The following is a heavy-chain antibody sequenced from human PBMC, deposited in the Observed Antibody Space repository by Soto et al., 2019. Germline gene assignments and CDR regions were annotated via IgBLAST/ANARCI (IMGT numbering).Heavy chain of an antibody. V-gene: IGHV4-61*01. Sequence: KTSDTLSLTCTVSGGSVSNDNFYWSWIRQPPGKGLEWIGYVHSSGITNYNPSLKRRVTISVDTSRNQFSLRLSSVTAADTAVYYCARGLTMGQLPSHFDHWGQGTLVTVSS. CDR3: ARGLTMGQLPSHFDH. D-gene: IGHD3-16*01. J-gene: IGHJ5*02. CDR2: VHSSGIT. CDR1: GGSVSNDNFY.